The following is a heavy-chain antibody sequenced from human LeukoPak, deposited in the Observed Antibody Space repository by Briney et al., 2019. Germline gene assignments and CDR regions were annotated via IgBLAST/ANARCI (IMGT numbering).Heavy chain of an antibody. CDR2: IYTSGST. CDR3: ARDGEVLISTTAFVI. Sequence: PSETLSLTCTVSGGSISRYYWSWIRQPAGKGLEWIGRIYTSGSTNYNPSLKSRVTMSVDTSKNQFSLKLSSVTAADTAVYYCARDGEVLISTTAFVIWAQVTMVTVPS. J-gene: IGHJ3*02. CDR1: GGSISRYY. D-gene: IGHD3-10*01. V-gene: IGHV4-4*07.